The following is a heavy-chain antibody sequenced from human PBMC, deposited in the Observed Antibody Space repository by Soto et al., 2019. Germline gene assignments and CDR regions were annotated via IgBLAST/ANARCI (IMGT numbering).Heavy chain of an antibody. V-gene: IGHV3-7*03. CDR3: ARVVVGATWYFDY. CDR1: EFTFSNYW. D-gene: IGHD2-15*01. Sequence: EVQLVESGGDLVQPGGSLRVSCAASEFTFSNYWMSWVRQAPGKGLEWLANIKKDGSETYYVDSVKGRLTISRDNAKNSLYLHLNSLRAEDTAVYYCARVVVGATWYFDYWGQGTLVTVSS. CDR2: IKKDGSET. J-gene: IGHJ4*02.